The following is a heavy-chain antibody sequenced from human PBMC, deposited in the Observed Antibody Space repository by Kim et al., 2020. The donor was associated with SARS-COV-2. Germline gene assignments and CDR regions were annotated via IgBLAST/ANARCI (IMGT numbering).Heavy chain of an antibody. CDR1: GFTFTTYT. J-gene: IGHJ4*02. D-gene: IGHD4-17*01. CDR3: AXXXXXTTQTTGGGFFDS. CDR2: ISGGGGST. V-gene: IGHV3-23*01. Sequence: GGSLRLSCVASGFTFTTYTMNWVRQAPGKGLEWVSGISGGGGSTYYADSVKGRFXXPXNSSKNTLYLQMXXXRVEDTAVYYXAXXXXXTTQTTGGGFFDSWGQXXXVTVSS.